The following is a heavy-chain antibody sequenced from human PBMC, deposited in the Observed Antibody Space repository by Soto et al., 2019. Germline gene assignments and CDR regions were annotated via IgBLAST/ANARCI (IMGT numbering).Heavy chain of an antibody. CDR2: ISAYNGNT. V-gene: IGHV1-18*04. Sequence: ASVKVSCKSSGYTFTSYGISWVRQAPGQGLEWMGWISAYNGNTNYAQKLQGRVTMTTDTSTSTAYMELRSLRSDDTAVYYCARVAVVTAISEWFDPWGPGTLVTVSA. D-gene: IGHD2-21*02. CDR3: ARVAVVTAISEWFDP. J-gene: IGHJ5*02. CDR1: GYTFTSYG.